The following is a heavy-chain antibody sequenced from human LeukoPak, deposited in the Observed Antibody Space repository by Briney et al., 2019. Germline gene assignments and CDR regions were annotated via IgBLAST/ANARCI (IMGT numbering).Heavy chain of an antibody. V-gene: IGHV4-61*01. CDR3: ARVVVVAATGGIWFDP. Sequence: SETLSLTCTVSGGSVSSGSYYWSWIRQPPGKGLEWIGYIYYSGSTNYNPSLESRVTISVDTSKNQFSLKLSSVTAADTAVYYCARVVVVAATGGIWFDPWGQGTLVTVSS. CDR1: GGSVSSGSYY. CDR2: IYYSGST. D-gene: IGHD2-15*01. J-gene: IGHJ5*02.